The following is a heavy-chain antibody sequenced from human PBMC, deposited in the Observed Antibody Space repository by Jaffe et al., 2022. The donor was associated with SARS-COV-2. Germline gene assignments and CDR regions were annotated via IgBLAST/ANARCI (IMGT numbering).Heavy chain of an antibody. D-gene: IGHD3-22*01. CDR1: GINVSSNY. CDR3: ARVHDRSAHYYPPYFDY. J-gene: IGHJ4*02. V-gene: IGHV3-53*01. Sequence: EVQLVESGGGLIQPGGSLRLSCAASGINVSSNYMTWVRQAPGKGLEWVSIIYSGGSTYYAESVKGRFTISRDNSKNTLFLQMSSLRAEDTAVYYCARVHDRSAHYYPPYFDYWGQGTLVTVSS. CDR2: IYSGGST.